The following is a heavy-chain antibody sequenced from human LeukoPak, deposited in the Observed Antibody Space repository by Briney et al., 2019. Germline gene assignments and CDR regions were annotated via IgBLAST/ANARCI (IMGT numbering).Heavy chain of an antibody. CDR1: GFPFSTKY. Sequence: GGSLRLSCAASGFPFSTKYMTWVRQAPGKGLEWVSVIYSGGGTYYADSVKGRFTISRDNSKNTLYLQMNSLRAEDTAVYYCAISTGFSYIFDYWGQGTLVTVSS. J-gene: IGHJ4*02. CDR3: AISTGFSYIFDY. V-gene: IGHV3-53*01. D-gene: IGHD1-14*01. CDR2: IYSGGGT.